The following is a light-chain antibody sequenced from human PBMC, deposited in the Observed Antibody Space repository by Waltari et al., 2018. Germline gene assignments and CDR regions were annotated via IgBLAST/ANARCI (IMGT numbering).Light chain of an antibody. CDR3: QQSDSTSWT. V-gene: IGKV1-39*01. J-gene: IGKJ1*01. Sequence: DIQMTQSPSSLSASVGDRVTITCRASQSFSGFISWYQCKPGKAPKLLIFGASSLQSGVPSRFSGSGYGTDFTLSITSLQPEDFATYYCQQSDSTSWTFGPGTKVEI. CDR2: GAS. CDR1: QSFSGF.